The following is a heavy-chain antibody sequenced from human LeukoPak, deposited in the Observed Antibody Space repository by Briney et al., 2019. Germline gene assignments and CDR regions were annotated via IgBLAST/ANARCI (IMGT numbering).Heavy chain of an antibody. CDR3: ARDSCSSTSCYPNEQAFDI. V-gene: IGHV1-69*01. CDR1: GGTFSSYA. CDR2: IIPIFGTA. J-gene: IGHJ3*02. Sequence: ASVKVSCKASGGTFSSYAISWVRQAPGQGLEWMGGIIPIFGTANYAQKFQGRVTITADESTSTAYMELSSLRSEDTAVYYCARDSCSSTSCYPNEQAFDIWGQGTMVTVSS. D-gene: IGHD2-2*01.